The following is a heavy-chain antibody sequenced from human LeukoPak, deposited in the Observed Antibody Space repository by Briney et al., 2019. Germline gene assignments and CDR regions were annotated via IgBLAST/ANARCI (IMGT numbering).Heavy chain of an antibody. V-gene: IGHV4-59*12. J-gene: IGHJ5*02. D-gene: IGHD1-26*01. CDR2: IYYSGST. CDR3: ARERHSGSYLNWFDP. Sequence: SETLSLTCTVSGGSISSYYWSWIRQPPGKGLEWIGYIYYSGSTNYNPSLKSRVTISVDTSKNQFSLKLSSVTAADTAVYYCARERHSGSYLNWFDPWGQGTLVTVSS. CDR1: GGSISSYY.